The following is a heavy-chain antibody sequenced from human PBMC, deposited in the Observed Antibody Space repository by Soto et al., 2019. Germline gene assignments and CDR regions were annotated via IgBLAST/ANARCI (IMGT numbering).Heavy chain of an antibody. CDR1: GGSVTSDSW. Sequence: SETLSLTCVVSGGSVTSDSWWSWVRQPPGKGLEWIGEIHHSGDDNYNPSLKSRVTLSLDKSKNQFSLEPTSVTAADTAVYFCARVEFGTFGAYWGQGTPVTVSS. J-gene: IGHJ4*02. D-gene: IGHD3-10*01. V-gene: IGHV4-4*02. CDR2: IHHSGDD. CDR3: ARVEFGTFGAY.